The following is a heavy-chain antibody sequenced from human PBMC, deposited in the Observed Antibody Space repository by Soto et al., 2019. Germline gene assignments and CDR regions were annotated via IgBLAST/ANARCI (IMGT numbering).Heavy chain of an antibody. V-gene: IGHV3-48*01. Sequence: PGGSLRLSCAASEFTLSSYSMNWVRQAPGKGLEWVAYISSSSRTIYYADSVKGRFTISRDSAKDSLYLQMNSLRAEDTAVYYCARDERQYCSGDSCLDAFDIWGQGTMVTVSS. CDR1: EFTLSSYS. D-gene: IGHD2-15*01. CDR2: ISSSSRTI. J-gene: IGHJ3*02. CDR3: ARDERQYCSGDSCLDAFDI.